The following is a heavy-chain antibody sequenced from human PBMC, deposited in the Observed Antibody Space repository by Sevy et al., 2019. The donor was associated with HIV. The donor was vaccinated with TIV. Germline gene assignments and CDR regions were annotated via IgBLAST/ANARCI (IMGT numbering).Heavy chain of an antibody. CDR3: AKGMTSIEEFDY. V-gene: IGHV3-23*01. CDR1: GFTFSNYV. J-gene: IGHJ4*02. CDR2: ISGSGVNT. Sequence: GGSLRLSCAASGFTFSNYVMSWVRQAPGKGLEWVSVISGSGVNTYYADSVKGRFTISRDNSKNTLYLQMNSLRAVDTAIYYCAKGMTSIEEFDYWGQGTLVTVSS. D-gene: IGHD2-21*02.